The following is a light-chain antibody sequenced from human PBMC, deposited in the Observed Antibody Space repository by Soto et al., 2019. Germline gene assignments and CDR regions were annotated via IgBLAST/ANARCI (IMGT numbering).Light chain of an antibody. CDR1: SSDVDGYNY. Sequence: QSVLTQPASVSGSPGQSITISCTGTSSDVDGYNYVSWYQQYPGKAPKLMVYEVSNRPSGVSTRFSGSKSGNTASLTISGLQAEDEADYYCSSYSSSGTLGVFGGGTQLAVL. J-gene: IGLJ7*01. CDR3: SSYSSSGTLGV. CDR2: EVS. V-gene: IGLV2-14*01.